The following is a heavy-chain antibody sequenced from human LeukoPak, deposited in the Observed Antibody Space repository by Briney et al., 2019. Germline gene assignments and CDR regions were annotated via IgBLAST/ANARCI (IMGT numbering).Heavy chain of an antibody. CDR3: AREAVVPAAISEWFDP. CDR2: INTNSGGT. J-gene: IGHJ5*02. D-gene: IGHD2-2*01. V-gene: IGHV1-2*02. Sequence: ASVKVSCKASGYTFTGYYMHWVRQAPGQGLEWMGWINTNSGGTNYAQKFQGRVTMTRDTSISTAYMELSRLRSDDTAVYYCAREAVVPAAISEWFDPWGQGTLVTVSS. CDR1: GYTFTGYY.